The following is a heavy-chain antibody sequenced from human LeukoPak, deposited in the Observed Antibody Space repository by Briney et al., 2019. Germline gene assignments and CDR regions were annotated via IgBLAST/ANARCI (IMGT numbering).Heavy chain of an antibody. V-gene: IGHV3-48*01. Sequence: GGSLRLSCAASGFTFSTYSMNWVRQAPGKGLEWVSYISAGSSTIYYADSVKGRFTISRDNAKNSLYLQMNSLRAEDTAVYYCARGSMVGTSRFDHWGQGTLVTVSS. J-gene: IGHJ4*02. CDR3: ARGSMVGTSRFDH. CDR2: ISAGSSTI. CDR1: GFTFSTYS. D-gene: IGHD1-26*01.